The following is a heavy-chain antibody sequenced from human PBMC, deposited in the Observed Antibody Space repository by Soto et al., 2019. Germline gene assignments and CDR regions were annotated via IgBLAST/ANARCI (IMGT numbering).Heavy chain of an antibody. CDR1: GFTFSSYS. CDR3: ARVSPPATELRYSDWAGWCYYYYGMDV. CDR2: ISSSSSYI. D-gene: IGHD3-9*01. Sequence: GGSLRLSCAASGFTFSSYSMNWVRQAPGKGLEWVSSISSSSSYIYYADSVKGRFTIYSDNAKNSLYLQMNSLRAEDTAVYYCARVSPPATELRYSDWAGWCYYYYGMDVWGEGTKATESS. J-gene: IGHJ6*04. V-gene: IGHV3-21*01.